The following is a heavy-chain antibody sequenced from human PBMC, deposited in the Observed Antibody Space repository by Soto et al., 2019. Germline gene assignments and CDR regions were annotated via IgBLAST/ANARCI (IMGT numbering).Heavy chain of an antibody. V-gene: IGHV4-34*01. CDR3: ARDKITGLFDY. D-gene: IGHD2-8*02. J-gene: IGHJ4*02. CDR2: INHSGST. CDR1: GVSFSCYY. Sequence: PSETLSLTCAFYGVSFSCYYLTLIRQPPGTGLEWIGEINHSGSTNYNPSLKSRVTISVDTSKNQFSLKLTSVTAADTAVYYCARDKITGLFDYWGQGTLVTVSS.